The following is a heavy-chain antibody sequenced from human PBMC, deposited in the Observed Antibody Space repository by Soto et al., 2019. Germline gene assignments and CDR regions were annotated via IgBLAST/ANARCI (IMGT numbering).Heavy chain of an antibody. CDR2: LNWNGGSP. V-gene: IGHV3-20*04. J-gene: IGHJ5*02. D-gene: IGHD2-2*01. CDR1: GFTFGDYA. CDR3: AKVPDFSSSYWSFGA. Sequence: PGGSLRLSCEASGFTFGDYAMGWVRQSPGKGLEWVSGLNWNGGSPISADSVKGRFTISRDNATNSLFLQMISPTAEDTALYYCAKVPDFSSSYWSFGAWGKGTLVTVDS.